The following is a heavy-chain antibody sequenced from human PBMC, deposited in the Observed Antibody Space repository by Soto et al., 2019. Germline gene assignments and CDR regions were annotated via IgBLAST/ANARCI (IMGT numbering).Heavy chain of an antibody. Sequence: QVQLVQSGAEVKKPGAAVKVSCKASGYTFTSYDINWVRQATGQGLEWMGWMNPNSGNTGYAQKFQGRVTMTRNTSISTAYMELSSLRSEDTAVYYCARWPDGYYYYGMDVWGQGTTVTVSS. CDR3: ARWPDGYYYYGMDV. V-gene: IGHV1-8*01. J-gene: IGHJ6*02. CDR2: MNPNSGNT. CDR1: GYTFTSYD.